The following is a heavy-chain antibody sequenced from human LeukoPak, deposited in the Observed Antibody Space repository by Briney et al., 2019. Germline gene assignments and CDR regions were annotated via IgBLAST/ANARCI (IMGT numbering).Heavy chain of an antibody. J-gene: IGHJ6*02. CDR2: IYYSGST. CDR3: ARDQDYGSGSYGITYYYYGMDV. Sequence: SETLSLTCTVSGGSISSYYWSWIRQPPGKGLEWIGYIYYSGSTNCNPSLKSRVTISVDTSKNQFSLKLSSVTAADTAVYYCARDQDYGSGSYGITYYYYGMDVWGQGTTVTVSS. CDR1: GGSISSYY. V-gene: IGHV4-59*12. D-gene: IGHD3-10*01.